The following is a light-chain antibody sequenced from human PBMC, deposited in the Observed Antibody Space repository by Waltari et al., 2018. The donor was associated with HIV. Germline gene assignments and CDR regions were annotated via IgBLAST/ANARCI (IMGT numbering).Light chain of an antibody. V-gene: IGLV1-44*01. CDR3: AVWGDSLNGPV. CDR1: SSNSGSNT. CDR2: SNN. J-gene: IGLJ2*01. Sequence: QSVLTQPPSASGTPGQRVTISRSGSSSNSGSNTVNWYQQPPGTAPKLLIYSNNQRPSGVPDRFSGSKSGTSASLAISGLQSEDEADYYCAVWGDSLNGPVFGGGTKLTVL.